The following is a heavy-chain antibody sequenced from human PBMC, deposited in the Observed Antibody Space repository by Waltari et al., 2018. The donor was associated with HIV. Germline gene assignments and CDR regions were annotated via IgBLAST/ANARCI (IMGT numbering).Heavy chain of an antibody. J-gene: IGHJ4*02. D-gene: IGHD2-21*01. Sequence: QVKLVESGGAVVQPGGSLRLSCLAPGFTFSPYAMHWVRQAPGKGLDWVAVVSSDGLKKNYADAVKGRFTISRDNSKNTLYLQMDSLRIEDTALYYCVNDFFGGNSRWDYFENWGQGTLVTVSS. CDR1: GFTFSPYA. CDR2: VSSDGLKK. V-gene: IGHV3-30*18. CDR3: VNDFFGGNSRWDYFEN.